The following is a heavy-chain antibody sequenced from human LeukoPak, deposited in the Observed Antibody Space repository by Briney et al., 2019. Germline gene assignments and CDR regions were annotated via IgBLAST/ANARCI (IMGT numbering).Heavy chain of an antibody. CDR3: AKIYDFWSGLPDY. D-gene: IGHD3-3*01. CDR2: ISDDGRQT. Sequence: GGSLRLSCAASGFIFSTYAMNWVRQAPGKGLEWVAVISDDGRQTYYADSVKGRFTISRDNSKNTLYLQMNSLRAEDTAVYYCAKIYDFWSGLPDYWGQGTLVTVSS. J-gene: IGHJ4*02. CDR1: GFIFSTYA. V-gene: IGHV3-30*18.